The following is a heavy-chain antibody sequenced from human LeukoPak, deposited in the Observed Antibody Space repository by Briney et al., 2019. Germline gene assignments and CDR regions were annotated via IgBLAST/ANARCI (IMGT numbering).Heavy chain of an antibody. D-gene: IGHD4-23*01. Sequence: GGSLRLSCAASGFTFNYAWMSWVRQAPGKGLEWVGHIKSKTDGGTTDYAAPVKGRFTISRDDSKTTLYLQMNSLKTEDTAVYYCTTATVVTPATYWGQGTLVTVSS. V-gene: IGHV3-15*01. CDR3: TTATVVTPATY. J-gene: IGHJ4*02. CDR1: GFTFNYAW. CDR2: IKSKTDGGTT.